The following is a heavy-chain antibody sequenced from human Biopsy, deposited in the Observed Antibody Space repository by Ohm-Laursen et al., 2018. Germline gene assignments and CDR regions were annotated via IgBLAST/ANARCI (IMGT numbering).Heavy chain of an antibody. D-gene: IGHD5-24*01. J-gene: IGHJ6*02. CDR2: ISPSGATT. V-gene: IGHV1-46*01. Sequence: ASVKVSCKASGNTFATYHIHWVRQAPGQGLEWMGVISPSGATTSFSQKFQGRITMTRDTSTGTVYMDLNSLGSEDTAVYYCARAGVGSDGTDSYYYGMDVWGPGSPGHRL. CDR3: ARAGVGSDGTDSYYYGMDV. CDR1: GNTFATYH.